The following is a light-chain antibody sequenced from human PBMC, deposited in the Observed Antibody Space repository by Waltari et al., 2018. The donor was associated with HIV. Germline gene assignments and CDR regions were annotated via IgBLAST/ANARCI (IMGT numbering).Light chain of an antibody. Sequence: DLVMTQSQDSLAVSLGERATINCKSSQSILYSSNNKNYLAWYQQKPGQPPKLLIYWASTRESGVPDRFSGSGSGTDFTLTISSLQAEDGAVYYCQQYDSTPLTFGGGTKVEIK. CDR3: QQYDSTPLT. V-gene: IGKV4-1*01. CDR1: QSILYSSNNKNY. J-gene: IGKJ4*01. CDR2: WAS.